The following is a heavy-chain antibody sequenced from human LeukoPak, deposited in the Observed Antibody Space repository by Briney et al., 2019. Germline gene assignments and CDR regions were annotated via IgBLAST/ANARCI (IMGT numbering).Heavy chain of an antibody. CDR3: ARDYGSGYDSLFHFDY. CDR1: GGSISSGGYY. J-gene: IGHJ4*02. V-gene: IGHV4-30-2*01. D-gene: IGHD5-12*01. Sequence: SETLSLTCTVSGGSISSGGYYWSWIRQPPGKGLEWIGYIYHSGSTYYNPSLKSRVTISVDRSKNQFFLKLSSVTAADTAVYYCARDYGSGYDSLFHFDYWGQGTLVTVSS. CDR2: IYHSGST.